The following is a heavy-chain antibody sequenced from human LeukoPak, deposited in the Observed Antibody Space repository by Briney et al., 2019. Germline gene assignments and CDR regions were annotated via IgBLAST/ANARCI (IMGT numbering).Heavy chain of an antibody. V-gene: IGHV3-30*02. J-gene: IGHJ4*02. CDR1: GFTFSSYG. CDR3: AKDPPQYCGGDCYGGYFDY. CDR2: IRHDGSNK. D-gene: IGHD2-21*02. Sequence: GGSLRLSCAASGFTFSSYGMHWVRQAPGKGLEWVAFIRHDGSNKYYADSVKGRFTISRDNSKNTLYLQMNSLRAEDTAVYYCAKDPPQYCGGDCYGGYFDYWGQGTLVTVSS.